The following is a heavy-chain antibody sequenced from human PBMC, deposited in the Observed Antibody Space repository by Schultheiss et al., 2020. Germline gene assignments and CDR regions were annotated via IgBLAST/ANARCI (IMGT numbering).Heavy chain of an antibody. D-gene: IGHD1-26*01. V-gene: IGHV3-9*01. CDR1: GFTFSSYA. J-gene: IGHJ4*02. CDR2: ISWNSGSI. Sequence: GGSLRLSCAASGFTFSSYAMSWVRQAPGKGLEWVSGISWNSGSIGYADSVKGRFTISRDNAKNSLYLQMNSLRAEDTALYYCAKASGSYYVSDYFDYWGQGTLVTVSS. CDR3: AKASGSYYVSDYFDY.